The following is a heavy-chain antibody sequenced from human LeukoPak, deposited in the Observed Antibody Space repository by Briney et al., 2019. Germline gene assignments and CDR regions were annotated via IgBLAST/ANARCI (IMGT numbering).Heavy chain of an antibody. CDR2: IYHSGIS. CDR1: GDSLSSNNW. D-gene: IGHD5-12*01. V-gene: IGHV4-4*02. Sequence: SGTLSLTCAVSGDSLSSNNWWSWVRQPPGKGLEWIGEIYHSGISNYNPTLKSRVSISVDKSKNQFSLKLSSVTAADTAVYYCAIIVRYSGYGILDSWVQGTLVTVSS. CDR3: AIIVRYSGYGILDS. J-gene: IGHJ4*02.